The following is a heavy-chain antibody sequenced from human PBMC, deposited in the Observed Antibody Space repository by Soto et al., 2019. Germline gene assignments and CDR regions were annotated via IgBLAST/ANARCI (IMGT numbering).Heavy chain of an antibody. Sequence: GESLKISCKGSGYSFTSYWISWVRQMSGKGLEWMGRIDPSDSYTNYSPSFQGHVTISADKSISTAYLQWSSLKASDTAMYYCAREGSIVVVPAAITSYYYGMDVWGQGTTVTVSS. CDR1: GYSFTSYW. CDR2: IDPSDSYT. V-gene: IGHV5-10-1*01. D-gene: IGHD2-2*02. CDR3: AREGSIVVVPAAITSYYYGMDV. J-gene: IGHJ6*02.